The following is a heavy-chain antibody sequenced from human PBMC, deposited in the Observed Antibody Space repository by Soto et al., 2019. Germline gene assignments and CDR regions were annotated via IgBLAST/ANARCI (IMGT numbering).Heavy chain of an antibody. CDR2: IMPSSDTP. Sequence: SVKVSCKTSGCTFSNFGISWVRQAPGQGLEWMGGIMPSSDTPNNAQRFQGRIIISADESTSTAYMELSSLRSEDTAVYYCAIDKSDDLVWGSFHSGGQGTPVTVS. CDR1: GCTFSNFG. V-gene: IGHV1-69*13. J-gene: IGHJ4*02. CDR3: AIDKSDDLVWGSFHS. D-gene: IGHD3-16*01.